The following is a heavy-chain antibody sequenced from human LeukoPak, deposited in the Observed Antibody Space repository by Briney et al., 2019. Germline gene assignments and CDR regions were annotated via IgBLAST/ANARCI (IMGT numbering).Heavy chain of an antibody. J-gene: IGHJ4*02. CDR2: ISSSSSYI. V-gene: IGHV3-21*01. Sequence: GGSLRLSCAASGFTSSSYSMNWVRQAPGKGLEWVSSISSSSSYIYYADSVKGRFTISRDNAKNSLYLQMNSLRAEDTAVYYCARDGDYGDYLDYWGQGTLVTVSS. D-gene: IGHD4-17*01. CDR1: GFTSSSYS. CDR3: ARDGDYGDYLDY.